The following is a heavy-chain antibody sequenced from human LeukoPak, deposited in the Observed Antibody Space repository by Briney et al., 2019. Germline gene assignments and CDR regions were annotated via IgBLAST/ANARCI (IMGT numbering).Heavy chain of an antibody. CDR3: ARESRARKYYYDSSGYYR. D-gene: IGHD3-22*01. CDR2: ISSSSSYI. Sequence: GGSLRLSCAASGFTFSSYSMNWVRQAPGKGLEWVSSISSSSSYIYYADSVKGRFTISRDNAKNSLYLQMNSLRAEDTAVYYCARESRARKYYYDSSGYYRWGQGTLVTVSS. V-gene: IGHV3-21*01. J-gene: IGHJ5*02. CDR1: GFTFSSYS.